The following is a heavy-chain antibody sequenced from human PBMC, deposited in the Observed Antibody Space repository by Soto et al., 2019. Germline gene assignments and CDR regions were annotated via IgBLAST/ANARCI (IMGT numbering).Heavy chain of an antibody. Sequence: GGSLRLSCAASGFTFSSYGMHWVRQAPGKGLEWVAVIWYDGSNKYYADSVKGRFTISRDNSKNTLYLQMNSLGAEDTAVYYCARDGSSLGIAVARPFDYWGQGTLVTVSS. CDR1: GFTFSSYG. CDR2: IWYDGSNK. CDR3: ARDGSSLGIAVARPFDY. V-gene: IGHV3-33*01. D-gene: IGHD6-19*01. J-gene: IGHJ4*02.